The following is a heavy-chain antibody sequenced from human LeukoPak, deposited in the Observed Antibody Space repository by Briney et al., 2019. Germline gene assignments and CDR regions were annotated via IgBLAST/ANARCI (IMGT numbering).Heavy chain of an antibody. CDR2: ISTSGST. J-gene: IGHJ4*02. CDR3: ARMPLGYCSGGSCYYFDY. D-gene: IGHD2-15*01. V-gene: IGHV4-4*07. CDR1: GGSISTYY. Sequence: SETLSLTCTFSGGSISTYYWSWIRQPAGKGLEWIGRISTSGSTNYNPSLKSRVTMSVDTSKNQFSLKLSSVTAADTAVYYCARMPLGYCSGGSCYYFDYWGQGTLVTVSS.